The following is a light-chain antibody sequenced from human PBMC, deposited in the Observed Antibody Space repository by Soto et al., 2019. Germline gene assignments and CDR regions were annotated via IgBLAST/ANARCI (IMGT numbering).Light chain of an antibody. V-gene: IGLV1-51*01. CDR1: SSNIGGNS. CDR3: GSSASSLSPYV. J-gene: IGLJ1*01. CDR2: DDD. Sequence: QSVLTQPPSVSAAPGQRVTSSCXGSSSNIGGNSVSWYQQLPGTAPKLLIYDDDKRPLGIPDRFSGSKSGTSSTLGITGFQTGDEDDYYCGSSASSLSPYVYGTGTKVTVL.